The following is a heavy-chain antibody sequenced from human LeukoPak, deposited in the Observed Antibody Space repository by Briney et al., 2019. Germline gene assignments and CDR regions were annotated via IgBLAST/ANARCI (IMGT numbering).Heavy chain of an antibody. CDR2: IVGSGDST. V-gene: IGHV3-23*01. CDR1: GFTFSNHA. CDR3: AKAPPGYNYDYYFDY. D-gene: IGHD5-18*01. J-gene: IGHJ4*02. Sequence: GGSLRLSCAASGFTFSNHAMSWVRQAPGKGLEWVSAIVGSGDSTYYADSVKGRFTISRDNSKNTLYLQMNSLRAEDAAIYYCAKAPPGYNYDYYFDYWGQGALVTVSS.